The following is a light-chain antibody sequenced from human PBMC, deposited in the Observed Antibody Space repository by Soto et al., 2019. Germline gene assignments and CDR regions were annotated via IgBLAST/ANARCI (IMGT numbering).Light chain of an antibody. CDR3: CSYAGNSAYV. Sequence: QSALTQPASVSGSPGQSLTISCTGTSSNVGNYNLVSWYQHHPGKAPKLVIYEGSKRPSGVSNRFSGSKSGNTASLTISGLQAEDEADYYCCSYAGNSAYVFGIGTKVTVL. V-gene: IGLV2-23*01. CDR1: SSNVGNYNL. CDR2: EGS. J-gene: IGLJ1*01.